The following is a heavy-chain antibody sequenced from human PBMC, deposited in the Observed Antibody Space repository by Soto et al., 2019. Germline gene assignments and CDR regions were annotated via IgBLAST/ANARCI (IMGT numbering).Heavy chain of an antibody. CDR3: ARDVDTAMVNVDAFDI. D-gene: IGHD5-18*01. J-gene: IGHJ3*02. CDR2: ISSSSSTI. CDR1: GFTFSSYS. Sequence: GGSLRLSCAASGFTFSSYSMNWVRQAPGKGLEWVSYISSSSSTIYYADSVKGRFTISRDNAKNSLYLQMNSLRDEDTAVYYCARDVDTAMVNVDAFDIWGQGTMVTVSS. V-gene: IGHV3-48*02.